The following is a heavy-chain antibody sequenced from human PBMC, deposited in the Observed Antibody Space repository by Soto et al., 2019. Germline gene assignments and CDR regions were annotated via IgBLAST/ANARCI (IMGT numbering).Heavy chain of an antibody. Sequence: EVQLLESGGGLVQPGGSLRLSCAASGFTFSSYAMSWVRQAPGKGLEWVSAISGSGGSTYYADSVKGRFTISRDNSKNTLYLQMNSLIAEDTAVYYCAKDWTTSYYYYYYMDVWGKGTTVTVSS. CDR2: ISGSGGST. CDR3: AKDWTTSYYYYYYMDV. J-gene: IGHJ6*03. D-gene: IGHD4-17*01. V-gene: IGHV3-23*01. CDR1: GFTFSSYA.